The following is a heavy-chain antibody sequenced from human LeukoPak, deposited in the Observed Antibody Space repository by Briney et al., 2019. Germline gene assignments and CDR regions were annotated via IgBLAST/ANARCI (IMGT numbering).Heavy chain of an antibody. CDR1: GGTFSSYA. V-gene: IGHV1-69*13. Sequence: SVKVPCKASGGTFSSYAISWVRQAPGQGLEWMGGIIPIFGTTNYAQKFQGRVTITADESTSTAYMELSSLRSEDTAAYYCARGGHSYGANFDYWGQGTLVTVSS. D-gene: IGHD5-18*01. CDR3: ARGGHSYGANFDY. J-gene: IGHJ4*02. CDR2: IIPIFGTT.